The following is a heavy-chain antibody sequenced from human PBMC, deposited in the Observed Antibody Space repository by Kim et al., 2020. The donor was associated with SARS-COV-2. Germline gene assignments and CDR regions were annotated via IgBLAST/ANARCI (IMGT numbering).Heavy chain of an antibody. V-gene: IGHV1-3*01. Sequence: ASVKVSCKASGYTFTSYAMHWVRQAPGQRLEWMGWINAGNGNTKYSQKFQGRVTITRDTSASTAYMELSSLRSEDTAVYYCARSVPATAISEEGAFDIWGQGTMVTVSS. D-gene: IGHD2-2*01. CDR3: ARSVPATAISEEGAFDI. J-gene: IGHJ3*02. CDR2: INAGNGNT. CDR1: GYTFTSYA.